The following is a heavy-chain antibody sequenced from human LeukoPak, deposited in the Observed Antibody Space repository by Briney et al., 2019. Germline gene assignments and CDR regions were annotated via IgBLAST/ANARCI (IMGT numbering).Heavy chain of an antibody. J-gene: IGHJ4*02. D-gene: IGHD2-15*01. CDR3: ARRVKNCSGGSCYSAYYFDY. CDR2: IYPGDSDT. CDR1: GYSFTSYW. Sequence: GESLKISCKGCGYSFTSYWIGWVRQMPGKGLEWMGIIYPGDSDTRYSPSFQGQVTISADKSISAAYLQWSSLKASDTAMYYCARRVKNCSGGSCYSAYYFDYWGQGTLVTVSS. V-gene: IGHV5-51*01.